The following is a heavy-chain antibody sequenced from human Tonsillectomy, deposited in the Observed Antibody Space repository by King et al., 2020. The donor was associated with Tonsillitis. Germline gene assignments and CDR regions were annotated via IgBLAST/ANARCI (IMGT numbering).Heavy chain of an antibody. CDR3: ARDSGEYACLIYFDY. CDR2: IYYSGST. D-gene: IGHD3-10*01. Sequence: VQLQESGPGLVKPSQTLSLTCTVSGGSISSGDYYWSWIRQHPGKGLEWIGYIYYSGSTYYNPSLKSRVTISVDTSKNQFSLKLSSVTAADTAVYYCARDSGEYACLIYFDYWGQGTLVTVSS. CDR1: GGSISSGDYY. V-gene: IGHV4-31*03. J-gene: IGHJ4*02.